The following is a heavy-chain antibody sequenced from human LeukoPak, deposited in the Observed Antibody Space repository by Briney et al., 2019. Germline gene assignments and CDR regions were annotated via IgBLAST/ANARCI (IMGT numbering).Heavy chain of an antibody. J-gene: IGHJ1*01. Sequence: SETLSLTCTVSGGSISSGHYYWSWIRQPAGKGLEWIGCFFPSGSTNYNPSLKSRVTISVDTSKNQFSLKLSSVTAADTAVYYCATQTPVIAAAGAYFQHWGQGTLVTVSS. CDR2: FFPSGST. CDR1: GGSISSGHYY. D-gene: IGHD6-13*01. CDR3: ATQTPVIAAAGAYFQH. V-gene: IGHV4-61*10.